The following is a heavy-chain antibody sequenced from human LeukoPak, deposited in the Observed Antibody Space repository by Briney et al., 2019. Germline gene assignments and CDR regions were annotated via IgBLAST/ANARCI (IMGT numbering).Heavy chain of an antibody. CDR2: IYSSGIT. V-gene: IGHV4-61*05. CDR1: GGSISRSRDY. CDR3: ATSDDYGDLHFDY. J-gene: IGHJ4*02. D-gene: IGHD4-17*01. Sequence: PSETLSLTCTVSGGSISRSRDYWGWIRQPPGKGLEWIGYIYSSGITNYNPSLKSRVTISVDMSKNQFSLKLSSVTAADTAVYYCATSDDYGDLHFDYWGQGTLVTVSS.